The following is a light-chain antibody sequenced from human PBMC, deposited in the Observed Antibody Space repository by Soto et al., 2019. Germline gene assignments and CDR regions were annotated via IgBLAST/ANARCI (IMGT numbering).Light chain of an antibody. J-gene: IGKJ1*01. V-gene: IGKV1-9*01. Sequence: DGQLTQSPSFLSASVGDRVTITCRASQGISSYLVWYQQKSGKAPTVLIYASSTLQTGVPSRFSGSGSGTDFSLTISSLHPEDVATYYCQQVDSYPRTLGQGTKV. CDR1: QGISSY. CDR2: ASS. CDR3: QQVDSYPRT.